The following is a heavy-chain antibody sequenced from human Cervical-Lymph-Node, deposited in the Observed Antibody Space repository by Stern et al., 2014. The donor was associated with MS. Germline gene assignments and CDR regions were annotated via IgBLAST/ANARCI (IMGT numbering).Heavy chain of an antibody. CDR2: ISTRSSTI. V-gene: IGHV3-48*01. Sequence: VQLVESGGGLVKPGGSLRLSCAASGFTFSTYTMNWVRQAPGKGLEWVSYISTRSSTIHYAGSVQGRFTVSRDNARSSLYLQMNRLRAEDTAVYYCARGDDDFWSGYYYDYWGQGTLVTVSS. CDR3: ARGDDDFWSGYYYDY. CDR1: GFTFSTYT. D-gene: IGHD3-3*01. J-gene: IGHJ4*02.